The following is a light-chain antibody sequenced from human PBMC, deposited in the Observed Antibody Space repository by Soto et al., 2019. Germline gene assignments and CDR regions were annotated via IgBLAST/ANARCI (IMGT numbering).Light chain of an antibody. CDR3: QQSYTTPRT. Sequence: DIQMTQSPSSLSASVGDRVTISCRASQGVHTYLNWYQQHPGKAPKLLIYSASTLQSGVSSRFSGSGSGTHFTLTISSLQPEDFATYYCQQSYTTPRTFGQRTKVEV. V-gene: IGKV1-39*01. CDR2: SAS. CDR1: QGVHTY. J-gene: IGKJ1*01.